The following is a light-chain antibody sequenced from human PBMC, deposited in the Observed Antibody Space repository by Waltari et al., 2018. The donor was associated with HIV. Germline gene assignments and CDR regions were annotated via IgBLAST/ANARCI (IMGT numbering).Light chain of an antibody. CDR1: SSNIGVNY. CDR3: VSWDSSLRGVL. CDR2: DNN. V-gene: IGLV1-51*01. J-gene: IGLJ2*01. Sequence: QSVLTQPPSLSAAPGQKVSITCSGSSSNIGVNYVSWYQQFPRTAPKLLIYDNNEPPSGIPDRFSGSKSCTSATLDITGLRTGDEADYYCVSWDSSLRGVLFGGGTKLTVL.